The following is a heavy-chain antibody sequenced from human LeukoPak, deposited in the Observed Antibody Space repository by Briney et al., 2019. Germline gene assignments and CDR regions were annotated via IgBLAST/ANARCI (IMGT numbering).Heavy chain of an antibody. D-gene: IGHD6-13*01. J-gene: IGHJ3*02. CDR3: ARGKSSSWYTTDAFDI. Sequence: GASVKVSCKASGGTFSSYAISWVRQAPGQGLEWMGGIIPIFGTANYAKKFQGRVTITTDESTSTAYMELSSLRSEDTAVYYCARGKSSSWYTTDAFDIWGQGTMVTVSS. CDR1: GGTFSSYA. CDR2: IIPIFGTA. V-gene: IGHV1-69*05.